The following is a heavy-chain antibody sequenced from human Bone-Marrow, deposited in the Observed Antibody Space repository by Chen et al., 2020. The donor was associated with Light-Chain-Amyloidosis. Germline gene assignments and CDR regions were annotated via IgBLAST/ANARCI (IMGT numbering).Heavy chain of an antibody. V-gene: IGHV5-51*01. CDR3: ARRRDGYNFDY. CDR2: IYPDDSDA. Sequence: EVQLEQSGPAVKKPGESLKISCKGSGYTFPNYWIGWVRQMPGKGLEWMGVIYPDDSDARYSPSFEGHVTISADKSITTAYLQWRSLKASDAAMYYCARRRDGYNFDYWGQGTLVTVSS. J-gene: IGHJ4*02. D-gene: IGHD5-12*01. CDR1: GYTFPNYW.